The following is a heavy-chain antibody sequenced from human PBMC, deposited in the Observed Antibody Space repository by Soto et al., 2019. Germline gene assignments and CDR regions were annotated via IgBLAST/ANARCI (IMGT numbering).Heavy chain of an antibody. CDR1: GYAFTGYS. D-gene: IGHD4-17*01. J-gene: IGHJ3*02. CDR3: ARVHGGSRIYGAFDI. Sequence: GASVKVSCKASGYAFTGYSIHWVRQAPGQGLEWMGWVNPNSGGTNYAQKFQGRVTMTRGTSITTAYMELSRLRSDDTAVYYCARVHGGSRIYGAFDIWGQGTMVTVSS. V-gene: IGHV1-2*02. CDR2: VNPNSGGT.